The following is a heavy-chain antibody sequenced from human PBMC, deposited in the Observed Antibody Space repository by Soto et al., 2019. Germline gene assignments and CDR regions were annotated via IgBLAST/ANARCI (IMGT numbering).Heavy chain of an antibody. D-gene: IGHD6-19*01. CDR2: IYYSGST. CDR3: ARRTVNIRTFYSGLKTHCFDY. CDR1: GGSISSSSYY. V-gene: IGHV4-39*01. Sequence: QLQLQESGPGLVKPSETLSLTCAVSGGSISSSSYYWGWIRQPPGKGLEWIGSIYYSGSTYYTPSLQSRVAISVDTSKNQSSLKLNSVTDADTAVYYCARRTVNIRTFYSGLKTHCFDYWGQGTLVTVSS. J-gene: IGHJ4*02.